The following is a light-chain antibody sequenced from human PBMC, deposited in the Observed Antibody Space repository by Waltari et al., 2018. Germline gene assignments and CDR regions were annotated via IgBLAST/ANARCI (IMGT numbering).Light chain of an antibody. Sequence: DIQMTQSPSSLSASVGDRVTITCRASQSITSYLNWIQQKPGKAPKLLIYAASSLQSGVPSRFSGSGSGTDFTLTISSLQPEDFATYYCQQSYSTLWTFGQGTKVEIK. V-gene: IGKV1-39*01. CDR3: QQSYSTLWT. CDR2: AAS. CDR1: QSITSY. J-gene: IGKJ1*01.